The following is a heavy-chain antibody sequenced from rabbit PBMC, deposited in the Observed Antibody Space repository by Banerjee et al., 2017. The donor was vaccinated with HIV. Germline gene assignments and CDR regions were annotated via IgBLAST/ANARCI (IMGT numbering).Heavy chain of an antibody. V-gene: IGHV1S47*01. CDR2: IDNGDGST. J-gene: IGHJ4*01. CDR3: ARDLAGISYFPSFNL. CDR1: GFSFSSNA. Sequence: EESGGDLVKPGASLTLTCTVSGFSFSSNAMCWVRQAPGKRPEWIACIDNGDGSTYYANWVNGRFTISRSTSLNTVTLQMTSLTAADTATYFCARDLAGISYFPSFNLWGPGTLVTVS. D-gene: IGHD8-1*01.